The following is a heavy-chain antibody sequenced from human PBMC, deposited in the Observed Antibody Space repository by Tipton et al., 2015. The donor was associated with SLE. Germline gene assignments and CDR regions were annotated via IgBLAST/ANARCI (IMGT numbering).Heavy chain of an antibody. V-gene: IGHV1-18*01. CDR3: ARAPYCSGGSCYPHYFDY. Sequence: QSGAEVKKPGASVKVSCKASGYTFTSYGISWVRQAPGQGLEWMGWISAYNGNTNYAQKLQGRVTMTTDTSTSTAYMELRSLRSDDTAVYYCARAPYCSGGSCYPHYFDYWGQGTLVTVSS. D-gene: IGHD2-15*01. J-gene: IGHJ4*02. CDR1: GYTFTSYG. CDR2: ISAYNGNT.